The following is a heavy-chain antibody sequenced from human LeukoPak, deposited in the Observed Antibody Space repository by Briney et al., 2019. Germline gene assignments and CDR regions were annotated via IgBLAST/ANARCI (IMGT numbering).Heavy chain of an antibody. CDR3: ARGIPGIAVAGTGGIDY. V-gene: IGHV4-34*01. Sequence: SETLSLTCAVYGGSFSGYYWSWIRQPPGKGLEWIGEINHSGSTNYNPSLKSRVTISVDTSKNQFSLKLSSVTAADTAVYYCARGIPGIAVAGTGGIDYWGQGTLVTVSS. CDR1: GGSFSGYY. J-gene: IGHJ4*02. D-gene: IGHD6-19*01. CDR2: INHSGST.